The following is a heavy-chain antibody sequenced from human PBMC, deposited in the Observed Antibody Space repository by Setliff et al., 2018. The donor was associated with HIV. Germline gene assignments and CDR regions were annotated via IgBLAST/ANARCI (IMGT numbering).Heavy chain of an antibody. CDR3: ARQELDIVVVAAASRSAFDL. D-gene: IGHD2-15*01. J-gene: IGHJ3*01. CDR2: IYYSGTT. CDR1: GGSISSSNYY. Sequence: PSETLSLTCTVSGGSISSSNYYWGWIRRPPGEGLEWIASIYYSGTTHYNPSLKSRVTVSIDTSKNQFSLKLSSVTASDTAVYYCARQELDIVVVAAASRSAFDLWGQGTMVTVSS. V-gene: IGHV4-39*01.